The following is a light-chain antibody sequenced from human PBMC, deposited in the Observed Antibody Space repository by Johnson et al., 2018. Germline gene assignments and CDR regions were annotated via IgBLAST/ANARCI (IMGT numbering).Light chain of an antibody. CDR3: GTLDSSLRAGNV. J-gene: IGLJ1*01. Sequence: QSVLTQPPSVSAAPGQKVTISCSGSSSNIGNNYVAWYQQLPGTAPKLLIYENNKRPSGIPDRFPGSKSGTSATLGITGLQTGDAPDYYCGTLDSSLRAGNVFGTGTKVTVL. CDR2: ENN. V-gene: IGLV1-51*02. CDR1: SSNIGNNY.